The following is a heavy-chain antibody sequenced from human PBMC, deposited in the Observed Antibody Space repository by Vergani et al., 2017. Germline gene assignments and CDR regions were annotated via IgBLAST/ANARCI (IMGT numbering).Heavy chain of an antibody. Sequence: QVQLQESGPGLVKPSETLSLTCTVSGGSISSYYWSWIRQPPGKGLEWIGHIYYSGSTNYNPSLMSRVTISVDTSQNQFSLKLSSVTAADTAVYYCARHAGSYSAYCFDPWGQGTLVTVSS. V-gene: IGHV4-59*01. D-gene: IGHD1-26*01. CDR2: IYYSGST. J-gene: IGHJ5*02. CDR1: GGSISSYY. CDR3: ARHAGSYSAYCFDP.